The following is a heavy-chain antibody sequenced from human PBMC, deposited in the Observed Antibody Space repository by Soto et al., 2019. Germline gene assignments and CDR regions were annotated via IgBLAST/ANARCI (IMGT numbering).Heavy chain of an antibody. CDR2: ISYDGTNK. CDR1: AFTFSNYA. J-gene: IGHJ4*02. CDR3: AKDVDVVAIIAGGFDS. V-gene: IGHV3-30*18. D-gene: IGHD5-12*01. Sequence: SLRLSCAASAFTFSNYAMHWVRQAPGKGLEWVALISYDGTNKHYADSVKGRFTISRDNSKNTLYLQMNSLRAEDTAVYFCAKDVDVVAIIAGGFDSWGLGTLVTVSS.